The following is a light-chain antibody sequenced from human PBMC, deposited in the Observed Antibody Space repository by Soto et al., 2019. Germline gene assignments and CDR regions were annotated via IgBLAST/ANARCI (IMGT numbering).Light chain of an antibody. V-gene: IGLV2-14*01. Sequence: QSVMHPPPYVSGSPGQSITLYSTRTSSVVGNYFFVARNRQHPGKAPKLMIYDINNRPSGVSNRYSGSKSGSTASLIISGLRAEDEAYYDGVSYTTSASYGVGSGTKVTVL. CDR3: VSYTTSASYG. CDR2: DIN. J-gene: IGLJ1*01. CDR1: SSVVGNYFF.